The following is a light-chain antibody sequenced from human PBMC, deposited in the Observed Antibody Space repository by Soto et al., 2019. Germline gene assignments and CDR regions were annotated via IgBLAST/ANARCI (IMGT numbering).Light chain of an antibody. CDR3: NSYTSKSTGV. V-gene: IGLV2-14*01. CDR1: SSDVGGYNY. CDR2: EVS. Sequence: QSVLTQPASVSGSPGQSITISCTGTSSDVGGYNYVSWYQQHPGKAPKLIIYEVSNRPSGVSNRFSGSKSGNTASLTIPGLQAEDEADYYCNSYTSKSTGVFGTGTKVTVL. J-gene: IGLJ1*01.